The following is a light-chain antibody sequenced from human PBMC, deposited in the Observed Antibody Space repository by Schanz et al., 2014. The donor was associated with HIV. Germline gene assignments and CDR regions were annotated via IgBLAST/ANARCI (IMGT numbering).Light chain of an antibody. CDR1: QSISNW. J-gene: IGKJ2*01. CDR2: KAS. Sequence: QMTQSPSTLSASVRDGVTITCRASQSISNWLAWYQQKPGKAPKLLIYKASSLEPGVPSRFSGSGSGTEFTLTISSLQPDDFATYYCQHYSSYSHTFGQGTRMDIK. V-gene: IGKV1-5*03. CDR3: QHYSSYSHT.